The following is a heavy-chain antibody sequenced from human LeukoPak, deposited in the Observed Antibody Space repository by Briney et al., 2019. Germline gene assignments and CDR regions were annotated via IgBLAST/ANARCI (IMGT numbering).Heavy chain of an antibody. V-gene: IGHV3-74*01. CDR1: GFTFSSYW. J-gene: IGHJ4*02. Sequence: GGSLRLSCAASGFTFSSYWMHWVRQAPGEGLAWVSRIDSDGSSTTYADSVKGRFTISRDNAKNAVYLQMNSLRAEDTAVYYCARVGCSSTSCTIPDYWGQGTLVTVSS. D-gene: IGHD2-2*01. CDR2: IDSDGSST. CDR3: ARVGCSSTSCTIPDY.